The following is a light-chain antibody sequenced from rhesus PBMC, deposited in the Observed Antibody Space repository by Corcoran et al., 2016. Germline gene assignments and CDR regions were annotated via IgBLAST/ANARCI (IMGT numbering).Light chain of an antibody. Sequence: DIQMTQSPSSLSASVGDRVTITCRASQGITNDLAWYQQKPGETPKLLIYEASNLQRGIPSRFSGSGSGTDFTLTISSLQSEDFATYYCQHYYSTPWTFGQGTKVEIK. CDR2: EAS. J-gene: IGKJ1*01. CDR3: QHYYSTPWT. CDR1: QGITND. V-gene: IGKV1-25*01.